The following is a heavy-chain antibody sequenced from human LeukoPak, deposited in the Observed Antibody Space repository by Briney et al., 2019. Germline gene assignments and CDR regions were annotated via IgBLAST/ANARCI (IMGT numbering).Heavy chain of an antibody. CDR1: GFTFSSYG. CDR3: AKDGIAAADPPYNYYGMDV. Sequence: PGGSLRLSCAASGFTFSSYGMHWVRQAPGKGLEWVAVISYDGSNKYYADSVKGRFTISRDNSKNTLYLQMNSLRAEDTAVYYCAKDGIAAADPPYNYYGMDVWGQGTTVTVSS. J-gene: IGHJ6*02. V-gene: IGHV3-30*18. D-gene: IGHD6-13*01. CDR2: ISYDGSNK.